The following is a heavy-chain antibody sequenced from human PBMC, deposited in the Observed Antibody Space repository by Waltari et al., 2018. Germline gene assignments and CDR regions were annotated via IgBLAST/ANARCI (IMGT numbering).Heavy chain of an antibody. CDR2: IYHSGST. D-gene: IGHD3-22*01. CDR3: ARLYYYDSSGYGNFDY. V-gene: IGHV4-4*02. Sequence: QVQLQESGPGLVKPSGTLSLTCAVSGGSISSRNWWSWVRQPPGKGLEWIGEIYHSGSTNYNPSLKSRVTISVDKSKNQFSLKLSSVTAADTVVYYCARLYYYDSSGYGNFDYWGQGTLVTVSS. CDR1: GGSISSRNW. J-gene: IGHJ4*02.